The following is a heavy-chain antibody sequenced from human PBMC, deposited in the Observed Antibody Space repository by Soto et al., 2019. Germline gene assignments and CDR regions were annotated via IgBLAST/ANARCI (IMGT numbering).Heavy chain of an antibody. CDR2: INPNSGGT. Sequence: GASVKVSCKASGYTFTGYYMHWVRQAPGQGLEWMGWINPNSGGTNYAQKFQGWVTMTRDTSISTAYMELSRLRSDDTAVYYCARDSIRDSSSSRAGFDYWGQGTLVTVSS. J-gene: IGHJ4*02. CDR1: GYTFTGYY. V-gene: IGHV1-2*04. CDR3: ARDSIRDSSSSRAGFDY. D-gene: IGHD6-6*01.